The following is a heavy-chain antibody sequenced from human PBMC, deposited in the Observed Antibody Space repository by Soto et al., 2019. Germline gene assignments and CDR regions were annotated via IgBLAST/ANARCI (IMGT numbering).Heavy chain of an antibody. CDR3: ARGFALAAQGLDV. D-gene: IGHD6-25*01. V-gene: IGHV4-59*01. CDR1: GGSITGYH. J-gene: IGHJ6*02. Sequence: LSLTWTVSGGSITGYHWSWIRQLPETGLEWIGYMHYSGNSNYNPSVKTRVTMSLDTSNNQFSLRLTSVTAADTAVYYCARGFALAAQGLDVWGQGTRVTVSS. CDR2: MHYSGNS.